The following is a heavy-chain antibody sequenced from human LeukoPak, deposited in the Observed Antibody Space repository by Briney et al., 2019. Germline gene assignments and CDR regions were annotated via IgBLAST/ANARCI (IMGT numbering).Heavy chain of an antibody. J-gene: IGHJ6*04. Sequence: GVSLSLFCAAWGFPFSRYSMNWVRQAPGKGREWVSPISSSSSYIYYADSVKGRFTISRDNAKNSLYLHMNSLRAEDTAVYYCARGMGDYVYYYYGMDVWGKGTTVTVSS. D-gene: IGHD4-17*01. CDR1: GFPFSRYS. CDR3: ARGMGDYVYYYYGMDV. CDR2: ISSSSSYI. V-gene: IGHV3-21*01.